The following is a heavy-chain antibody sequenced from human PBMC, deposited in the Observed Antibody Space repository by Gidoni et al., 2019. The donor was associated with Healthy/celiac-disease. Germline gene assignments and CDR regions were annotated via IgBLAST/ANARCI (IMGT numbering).Heavy chain of an antibody. D-gene: IGHD3-10*01. CDR2: IIPIFGTA. J-gene: IGHJ4*02. CDR1: GGTFRSYA. CDR3: AREGVVYYGSGREGAG. V-gene: IGHV1-69*01. Sequence: QVQLVQSGAEVKKPGSSVKVSCKASGGTFRSYAISWVRQAPGQGLEWMGGIIPIFGTANYAQKFQGRVTITADESTSTAYMELSSLRSEDTAVYYCAREGVVYYGSGREGAGWGQGTLVTVSS.